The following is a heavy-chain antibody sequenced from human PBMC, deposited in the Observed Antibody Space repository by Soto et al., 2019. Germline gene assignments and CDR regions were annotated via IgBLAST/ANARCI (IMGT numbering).Heavy chain of an antibody. D-gene: IGHD5-18*01. CDR3: ARILSDTAMDPLDY. J-gene: IGHJ4*02. V-gene: IGHV1-3*01. CDR2: INAGNGNT. CDR1: RYTFTSYA. Sequence: GASVKVSCKASRYTFTSYAMHSVRQAPGQRLEWMGWINAGNGNTKCSQKFQGRVTITRDTSASTAYMELSSLRSEDTAVYYCARILSDTAMDPLDYWGQGTLVTVSS.